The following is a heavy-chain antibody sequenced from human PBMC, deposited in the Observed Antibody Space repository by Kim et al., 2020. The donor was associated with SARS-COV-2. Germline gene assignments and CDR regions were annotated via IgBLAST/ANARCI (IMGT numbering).Heavy chain of an antibody. D-gene: IGHD3-9*01. J-gene: IGHJ6*02. CDR3: ASHGDILTGYWGYYGMDV. V-gene: IGHV4-39*01. Sequence: SETLSLTCTVSGGSISSSSYYWGWIRQPPGKGLEWIGSIYYSGSTYYNPSLKSRVTISVDTSKNQFSLKLSSVTAADTAVYYCASHGDILTGYWGYYGMDVWGQGTTVTVSS. CDR2: IYYSGST. CDR1: GGSISSSSYY.